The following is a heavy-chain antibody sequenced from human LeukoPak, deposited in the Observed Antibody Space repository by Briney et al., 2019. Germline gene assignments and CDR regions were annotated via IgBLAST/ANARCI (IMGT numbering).Heavy chain of an antibody. Sequence: SETLSLTCAVSGASVSSGGYYWSWIRQPPGKGLEWIGYISDSGSTNYNLSLTSRVIMSVDTSKNQFSLRLSSVTAADTAVYYCARDSSRSYYVMLDYWGQGTLVTVSS. J-gene: IGHJ4*02. CDR3: ARDSSRSYYVMLDY. CDR1: GASVSSGGYY. V-gene: IGHV4-61*08. D-gene: IGHD1-26*01. CDR2: ISDSGST.